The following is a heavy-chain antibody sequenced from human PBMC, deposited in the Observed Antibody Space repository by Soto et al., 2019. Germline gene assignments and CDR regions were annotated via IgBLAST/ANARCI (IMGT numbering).Heavy chain of an antibody. Sequence: GGSLRLSCAASGFTFSSYAMHWVRQAPGKGLEWVAVISYDGSNKYYADSVKGRFTISRDNSKNTLYLQMNSLRAEDTAVYYCARETDTAMVTYFDYWGQGTLVTVSS. CDR2: ISYDGSNK. J-gene: IGHJ4*02. D-gene: IGHD5-18*01. CDR1: GFTFSSYA. CDR3: ARETDTAMVTYFDY. V-gene: IGHV3-30-3*01.